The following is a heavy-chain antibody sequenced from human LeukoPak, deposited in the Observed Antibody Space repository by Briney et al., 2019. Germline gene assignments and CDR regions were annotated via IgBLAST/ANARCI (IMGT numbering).Heavy chain of an antibody. D-gene: IGHD1-26*01. Sequence: GGSLRLSCAASGFTFSSYTMNWVRQAPGKGLEWVSSISSSSSYIYYADSVKGRFTISRDNAKNSLYLQMNSLRAEDTAVYYCATMGGSYYYFYMDVWGKGTTVTVSS. CDR2: ISSSSSYI. CDR1: GFTFSSYT. J-gene: IGHJ6*03. CDR3: ATMGGSYYYFYMDV. V-gene: IGHV3-21*01.